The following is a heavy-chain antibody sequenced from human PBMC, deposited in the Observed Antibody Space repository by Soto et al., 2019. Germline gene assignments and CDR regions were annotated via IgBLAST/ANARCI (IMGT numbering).Heavy chain of an antibody. CDR3: AGGSEAYYYYYGMDV. V-gene: IGHV3-74*03. Sequence: PGGSLRLSCAASGFTFSGYWMHWVRQAPGKGLVWVSHISYDGTETTYADSVKGRFTISRDNPKSTLYLQMNSVRAEDTGVYYCAGGSEAYYYYYGMDVWGQGTTVTVSS. J-gene: IGHJ6*02. CDR1: GFTFSGYW. CDR2: ISYDGTET.